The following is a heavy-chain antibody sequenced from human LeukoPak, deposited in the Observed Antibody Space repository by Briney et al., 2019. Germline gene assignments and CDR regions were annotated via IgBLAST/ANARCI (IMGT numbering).Heavy chain of an antibody. V-gene: IGHV4-31*03. J-gene: IGHJ4*02. CDR2: IYYSGST. D-gene: IGHD6-19*01. CDR3: ASIAVAGSSVY. CDR1: GGPISSGGYY. Sequence: SQTLSLTCTVSGGPISSGGYYWRWIRQHPGKGLEWIGYIYYSGSTYYNPSLKSRVTISVDTSKNQFSLKLSSVTAADTAVYYCASIAVAGSSVYWGQGTLVTVSS.